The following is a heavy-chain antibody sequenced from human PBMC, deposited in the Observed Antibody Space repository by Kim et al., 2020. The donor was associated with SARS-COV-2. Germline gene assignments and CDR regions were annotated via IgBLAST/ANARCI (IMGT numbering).Heavy chain of an antibody. J-gene: IGHJ5*02. CDR2: TYYRSKWYN. CDR3: ARSHCGGDCYSGSSWFDP. D-gene: IGHD2-21*02. CDR1: GDSVSSNSAA. V-gene: IGHV6-1*01. Sequence: SQTLSLTCAISGDSVSSNSAAWNWIRQSPSRGLEWLGRTYYRSKWYNDYAVSVKSRITINPDTSKNQFSLQLNSVTPEDTAVYYCARSHCGGDCYSGSSWFDPLGQGTLVTVSS.